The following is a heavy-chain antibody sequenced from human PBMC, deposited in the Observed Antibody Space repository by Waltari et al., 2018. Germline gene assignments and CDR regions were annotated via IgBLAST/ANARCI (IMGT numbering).Heavy chain of an antibody. CDR3: ASVSGSDDYDYYYGMDV. V-gene: IGHV4-59*01. J-gene: IGHJ6*02. Sequence: QVQLQESGPGLVKPSETLSLTCTVSGGSISSYYWSWIRQPPGKGLEWIGYIDYSGSTNYSPSLKSQVTISVDTSKNQFSLKLSSVTAADTAVYYCASVSGSDDYDYYYGMDVWGQGTTVTVSS. D-gene: IGHD3-3*01. CDR2: IDYSGST. CDR1: GGSISSYY.